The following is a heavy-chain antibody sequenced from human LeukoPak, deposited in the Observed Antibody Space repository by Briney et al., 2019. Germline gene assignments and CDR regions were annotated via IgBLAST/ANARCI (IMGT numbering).Heavy chain of an antibody. D-gene: IGHD3-22*01. V-gene: IGHV3-7*04. CDR3: TRGDYYDSSGYRFDS. Sequence: GGSLRLSCAASGFTVKNNYMTWVRQAPGKGLEWVANIKQDGTEEYYLDSVRGRFTVSRDNANNSLLLQMNSLRVDDTAVYYCTRGDYYDSSGYRFDSWGQGTLVTVSS. J-gene: IGHJ4*02. CDR1: GFTVKNNY. CDR2: IKQDGTEE.